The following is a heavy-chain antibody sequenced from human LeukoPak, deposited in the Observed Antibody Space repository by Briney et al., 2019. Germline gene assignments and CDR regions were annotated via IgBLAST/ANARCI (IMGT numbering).Heavy chain of an antibody. V-gene: IGHV1-69*01. J-gene: IGHJ4*02. Sequence: SVRVSCKASGGTFSSYAISWVRQAPGQGLEWMGGIIPIFGTANYAQKFQGRVTITADESTSTAYMELSSLRSEYTAVYYCARDRYDSSGYYSWSFDYWGQGTLVTVSS. CDR1: GGTFSSYA. CDR3: ARDRYDSSGYYSWSFDY. D-gene: IGHD3-22*01. CDR2: IIPIFGTA.